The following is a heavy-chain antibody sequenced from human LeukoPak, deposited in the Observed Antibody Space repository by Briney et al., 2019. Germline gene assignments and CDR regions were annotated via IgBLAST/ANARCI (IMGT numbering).Heavy chain of an antibody. CDR1: GYTFTGYY. Sequence: GASVKVSCKASGYTFTGYYMHRVRQAPGQGLEWMGWINPNSGGTNYAQKFQGRVTMTRDTSISTAYMELSRLRSDDTAVYYCARMWGTYYYDSSGYQHYFDYWGQGTLVTVSS. CDR2: INPNSGGT. J-gene: IGHJ4*02. CDR3: ARMWGTYYYDSSGYQHYFDY. V-gene: IGHV1-2*02. D-gene: IGHD3-22*01.